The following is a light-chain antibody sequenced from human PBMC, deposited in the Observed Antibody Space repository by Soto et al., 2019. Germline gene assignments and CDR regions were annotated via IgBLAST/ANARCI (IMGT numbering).Light chain of an antibody. Sequence: EIVLIQSPGTLSLSPGERATLSCRASQSVRTTSLAWYQQRPGQPPRLLIYGASFRATGIPDRFSGSGAGTDFTLTIRRLEPEDFAVYYCQQYQQYPTSHSTFGQGTKVELK. J-gene: IGKJ1*01. CDR3: QQYQQYPTSHST. CDR1: QSVRTTS. CDR2: GAS. V-gene: IGKV3-20*01.